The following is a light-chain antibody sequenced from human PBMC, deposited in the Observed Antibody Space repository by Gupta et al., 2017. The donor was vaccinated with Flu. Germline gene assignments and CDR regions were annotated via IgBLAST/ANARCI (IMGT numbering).Light chain of an antibody. CDR3: LQAQGFPLT. CDR2: VAS. V-gene: IGKV1D-12*01. J-gene: IGKJ4*01. Sequence: DIQMTQSPSSVSASVGDRVTIPCRASQGISNWLAWYQQKPGKAPKLLIYVASSWRSGVPSRFSGSVSGTDFTLTISGLQPDDFATYYCLQAQGFPLTFGGGTKVEIK. CDR1: QGISNW.